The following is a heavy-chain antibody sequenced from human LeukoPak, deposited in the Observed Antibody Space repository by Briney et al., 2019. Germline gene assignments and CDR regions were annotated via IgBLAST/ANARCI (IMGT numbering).Heavy chain of an antibody. Sequence: NPSETLSLTCTVSGGSISSSSHYWGWIRQPPGKGLEWIGSIYYSGSTYYNPSLKSRVTISVDTSKNQFSLKLSSVTAADTAVYYCARGAVGATHDAFDIWGQGTMVTVSS. CDR3: ARGAVGATHDAFDI. CDR2: IYYSGST. CDR1: GGSISSSSHY. D-gene: IGHD1-26*01. J-gene: IGHJ3*02. V-gene: IGHV4-39*01.